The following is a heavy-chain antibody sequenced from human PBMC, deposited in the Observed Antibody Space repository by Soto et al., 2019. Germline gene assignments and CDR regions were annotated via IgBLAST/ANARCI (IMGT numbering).Heavy chain of an antibody. CDR1: GGSFSGYY. Sequence: SETLSLTCAVYGGSFSGYYWSWIRQPPGKGLEWIGGINHSGSTNYNPSLKSRVTISVDTSKNQFSLKLSSVTAADTAVYYCARATYSNYGIDYWGQGTLVTVSS. D-gene: IGHD4-4*01. CDR3: ARATYSNYGIDY. J-gene: IGHJ4*02. V-gene: IGHV4-34*01. CDR2: INHSGST.